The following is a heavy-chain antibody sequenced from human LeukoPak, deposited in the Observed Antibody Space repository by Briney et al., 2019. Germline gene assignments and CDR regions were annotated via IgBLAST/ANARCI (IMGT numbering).Heavy chain of an antibody. J-gene: IGHJ4*02. CDR2: IYYSGST. V-gene: IGHV4-61*01. CDR3: ARGSYEIIDY. CDR1: GDSVSSGSYY. D-gene: IGHD1-26*01. Sequence: SETLSLTCTVSGDSVSSGSYYWSWIRQPPGKGLEWIGYIYYSGSTNYNPSLKSRVTISVDTSKNQFSLKLSSVTAADTAVYYCARGSYEIIDYWGQGTLVTVSS.